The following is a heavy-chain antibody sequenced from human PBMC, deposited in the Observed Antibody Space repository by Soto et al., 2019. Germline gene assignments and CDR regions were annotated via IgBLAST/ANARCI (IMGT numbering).Heavy chain of an antibody. J-gene: IGHJ4*02. CDR1: GYTFTSYG. CDR3: ARTRITIFGEVKVPLGY. Sequence: QVQLVQSGAEVKKPGASVKVSCKASGYTFTSYGISWVRQAPGQGLEWMGWISAYNGNTNYAQKLQGRVTMTTDTSPSTANMELGSLRSDDTAVYYCARTRITIFGEVKVPLGYWGQGTLVTVSS. V-gene: IGHV1-18*01. D-gene: IGHD3-3*01. CDR2: ISAYNGNT.